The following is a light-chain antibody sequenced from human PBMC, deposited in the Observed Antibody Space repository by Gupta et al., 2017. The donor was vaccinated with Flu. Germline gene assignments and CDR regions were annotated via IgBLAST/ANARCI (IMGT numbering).Light chain of an antibody. Sequence: VTMHGSGSSSKSGSNPVNGYHQLPATAPNPLIYGNAQRPSGVPARFSCSTSGTAASLATRPLHSEDEADYYCAAWDDSMNGHYVFGTGNKVTVL. CDR3: AAWDDSMNGHYV. CDR1: SSKSGSNP. J-gene: IGLJ1*01. V-gene: IGLV1-44*01. CDR2: GNA.